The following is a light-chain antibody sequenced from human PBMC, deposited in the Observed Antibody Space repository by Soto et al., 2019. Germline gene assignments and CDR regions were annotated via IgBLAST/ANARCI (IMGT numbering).Light chain of an antibody. CDR1: TSDVGGYNH. V-gene: IGLV2-14*01. CDR2: DVS. Sequence: QSVLTQPASVSGSPGQSITISCTGTTSDVGGYNHVSWYQQHPGKAPKFIIYDVSNRPSGVSNRFSGSKSGNTASLTISGLQAEDEADYYCSSYTTSNTRQIVFGAGTKVTVL. J-gene: IGLJ1*01. CDR3: SSYTTSNTRQIV.